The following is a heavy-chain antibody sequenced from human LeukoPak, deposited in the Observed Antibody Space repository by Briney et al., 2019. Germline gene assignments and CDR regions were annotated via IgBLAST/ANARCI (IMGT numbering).Heavy chain of an antibody. J-gene: IGHJ4*02. V-gene: IGHV1-46*01. CDR3: ARAFWGEWELPTAFDY. CDR2: INPSGGST. Sequence: ASVKVSCKASGYTFTSYYMHWVRQAPRQGLEWMGIINPSGGSTSYAQKFQGRVTMTRDTFTSTVYMELSSLRSEDTAVYYCARAFWGEWELPTAFDYWGQGTLVTVSS. D-gene: IGHD1-26*01. CDR1: GYTFTSYY.